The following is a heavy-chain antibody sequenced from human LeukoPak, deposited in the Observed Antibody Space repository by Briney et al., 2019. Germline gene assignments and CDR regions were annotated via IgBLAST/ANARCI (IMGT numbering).Heavy chain of an antibody. D-gene: IGHD2-2*01. CDR3: ARCPIVVVPAGYYYYGMDV. Sequence: GGSLRLSCAASGFTFSDYYMSWIRQAPGKGLEWVSYISSSGSTIYYADSVKGRFTISRDNAKNSLYLQVNSLRAEDTAVYYCARCPIVVVPAGYYYYGMDVGGQGTTVTVSS. CDR1: GFTFSDYY. CDR2: ISSSGSTI. V-gene: IGHV3-11*01. J-gene: IGHJ6*02.